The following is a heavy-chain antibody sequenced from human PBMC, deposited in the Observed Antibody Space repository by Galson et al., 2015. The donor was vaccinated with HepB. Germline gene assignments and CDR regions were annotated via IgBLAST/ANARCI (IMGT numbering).Heavy chain of an antibody. D-gene: IGHD6-19*01. J-gene: IGHJ2*01. CDR1: GFTFGDYA. V-gene: IGHV3-49*03. Sequence: SLRLSCAASGFTFGDYAMSWFRQAPGKGLEWVGFIRSKAYGGTTEYAASVKGRFTISRDDSKSIAYLQMNSLKTEDTAVYYCTRVDSSGWYVGYWYFDLWGRGTLVTVSS. CDR2: IRSKAYGGTT. CDR3: TRVDSSGWYVGYWYFDL.